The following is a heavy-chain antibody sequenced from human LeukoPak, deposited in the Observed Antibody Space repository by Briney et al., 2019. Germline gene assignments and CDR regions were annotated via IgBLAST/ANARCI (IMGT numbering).Heavy chain of an antibody. Sequence: GASVRVSCKVSGYTLTELSMHWVRQAPGKGLEWMGGFDPEDGETIYAQKFQGRVTMTEDTSTDTAYMELSSLRSEDTAVYYCATVDYGDYYYYMDVWGKGTTVTVSS. CDR2: FDPEDGET. D-gene: IGHD4-17*01. J-gene: IGHJ6*03. CDR3: ATVDYGDYYYYMDV. V-gene: IGHV1-24*01. CDR1: GYTLTELS.